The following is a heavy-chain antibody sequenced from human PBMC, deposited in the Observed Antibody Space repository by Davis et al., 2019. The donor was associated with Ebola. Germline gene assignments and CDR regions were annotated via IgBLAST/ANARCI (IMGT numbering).Heavy chain of an antibody. CDR2: INPSGGST. D-gene: IGHD3-22*01. CDR1: GYTFTTYY. V-gene: IGHV1-46*01. CDR3: ARGRGHHESSGGDY. J-gene: IGHJ4*02. Sequence: GESLKISCKASGYTFTTYYIHWVRQAPGQGLEWMGIINPSGGSTTYAQKFQGRVTMTRDTSTGTVYMELNSLRSEDTALYYCARGRGHHESSGGDYWGQGTLVTVSS.